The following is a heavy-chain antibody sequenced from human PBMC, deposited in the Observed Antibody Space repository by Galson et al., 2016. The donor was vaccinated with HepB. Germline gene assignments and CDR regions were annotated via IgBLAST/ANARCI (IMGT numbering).Heavy chain of an antibody. Sequence: ETLSLTCTVSGGSISSSSYYWGWIRQPPGKGLEWLGSIYYSGSTYYNPSLKSRVTISVDTSKNQFSLKLSSVTAADTAVYYCARRAATYDSSGYYYGADGDYWGQGTLVTVSS. CDR2: IYYSGST. CDR1: GGSISSSSYY. CDR3: ARRAATYDSSGYYYGADGDY. V-gene: IGHV4-39*01. J-gene: IGHJ4*02. D-gene: IGHD3-22*01.